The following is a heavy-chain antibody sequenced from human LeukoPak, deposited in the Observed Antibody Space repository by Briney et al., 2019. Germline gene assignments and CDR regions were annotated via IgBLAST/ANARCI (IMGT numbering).Heavy chain of an antibody. V-gene: IGHV4-59*01. CDR3: ARSSSSVSVHTVPFDY. J-gene: IGHJ4*02. CDR1: GGSISSYY. CDR2: IYYSGST. D-gene: IGHD6-6*01. Sequence: KPSETLSLTCTVSGGSISSYYWSWIRQPPGKGLEWIGYIYYSGSTNYNPSLKSRVTISVDTSKNQFSLRLSSVTAADTAVYYCARSSSSVSVHTVPFDYWGQGTLVTVSS.